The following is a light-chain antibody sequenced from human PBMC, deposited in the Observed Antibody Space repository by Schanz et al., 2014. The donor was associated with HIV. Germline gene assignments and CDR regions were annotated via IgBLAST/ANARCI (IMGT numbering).Light chain of an antibody. CDR1: QSVSTN. CDR3: QQHGGSPET. V-gene: IGKV3-15*01. J-gene: IGKJ1*01. Sequence: EIVMTQSPATLSVSPGERATLSCRASQSVSTNLAWYQQKPGQAPRLLVYGASTRATGVPARFSGSGSGTYFTLTISSLQSEDFAVYYCQQHGGSPETFGQGPKVEIK. CDR2: GAS.